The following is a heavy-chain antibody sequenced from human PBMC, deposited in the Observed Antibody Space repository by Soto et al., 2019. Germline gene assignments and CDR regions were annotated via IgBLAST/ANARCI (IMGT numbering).Heavy chain of an antibody. D-gene: IGHD5-12*01. CDR3: ARLNGGYDYGLHFDY. CDR1: GYSFANYW. V-gene: IGHV5-10-1*01. CDR2: IDPSDSYI. J-gene: IGHJ4*02. Sequence: GESLKISCKGSGYSFANYWINWVRQMPGKGLEWMGRIDPSDSYINYSPSFQGHVTISADKSISTAYLQWSTLKASDTAMYYCARLNGGYDYGLHFDYWGQGALVTVSS.